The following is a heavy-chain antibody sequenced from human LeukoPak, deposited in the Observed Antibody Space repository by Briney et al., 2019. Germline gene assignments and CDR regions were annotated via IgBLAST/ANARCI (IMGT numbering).Heavy chain of an antibody. D-gene: IGHD6-6*01. Sequence: PSETLSLTCTVSGGSISSYYWSWIRQPPGKGLEWIGYIYYSGSTNYNPSLKSRVTISVDTSKNQFSLKLSSVTAADTAVYYCARQYSNLFDPWGQGTLVTVSS. CDR1: GGSISSYY. CDR3: ARQYSNLFDP. J-gene: IGHJ5*02. CDR2: IYYSGST. V-gene: IGHV4-59*01.